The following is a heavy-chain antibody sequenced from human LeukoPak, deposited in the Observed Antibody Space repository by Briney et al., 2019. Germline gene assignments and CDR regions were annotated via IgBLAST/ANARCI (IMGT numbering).Heavy chain of an antibody. Sequence: GGSLRLSCAASGFTFSSYAMSWVRQAPGKGLEWVSTISGSGGTTYYADSVKGRFTISRDNSKNTLYLEMNSLRAEDTAIYYCAKMKGHPLPKYYMDVWGQGTTVTVSS. CDR1: GFTFSSYA. D-gene: IGHD1-26*01. CDR3: AKMKGHPLPKYYMDV. CDR2: ISGSGGTT. J-gene: IGHJ6*01. V-gene: IGHV3-23*01.